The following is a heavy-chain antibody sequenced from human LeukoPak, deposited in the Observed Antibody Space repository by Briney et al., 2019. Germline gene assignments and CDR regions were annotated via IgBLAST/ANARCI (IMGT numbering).Heavy chain of an antibody. Sequence: SETLSLTCTVSGGSISSYYWSWIRQPPGKGLEWFGYIYYSGSTNYNPSLKSRVTISVDTSKNQFSLKLSSVTAADTAVYYCAREVYSSGWYFDNWFDPWGQGTLVTVSS. CDR2: IYYSGST. D-gene: IGHD6-19*01. J-gene: IGHJ5*02. V-gene: IGHV4-59*01. CDR1: GGSISSYY. CDR3: AREVYSSGWYFDNWFDP.